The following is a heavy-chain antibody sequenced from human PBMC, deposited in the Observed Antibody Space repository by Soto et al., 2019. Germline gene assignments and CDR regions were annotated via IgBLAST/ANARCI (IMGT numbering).Heavy chain of an antibody. V-gene: IGHV3-30-3*01. CDR3: ARDAPPLAALDY. J-gene: IGHJ4*02. CDR1: GFTFSSYA. Sequence: QVQLVESGGGVGQPGRSLRLSCAASGFTFSSYAMHWVRQAPGKGLEWVAVISYDGSNKYYADSVKGRFTISRDNSKNSLYRHRTSRRAEDTAVYYCARDAPPLAALDYGGQGTLVTVSS. D-gene: IGHD6-6*01. CDR2: ISYDGSNK.